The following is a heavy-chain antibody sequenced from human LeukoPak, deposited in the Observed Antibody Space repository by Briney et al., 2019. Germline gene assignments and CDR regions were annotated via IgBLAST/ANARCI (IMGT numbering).Heavy chain of an antibody. CDR2: LNQDGSEK. CDR1: GFSFSSHW. J-gene: IGHJ6*04. Sequence: RRSLRLSCESSGFSFSSHWMSWVGQSPGKGLDGVANLNQDGSEKHSVDSVKGRLTVSRDNAKNSLYLQMNSLRAEDTAVYYCAELGITMIGGVWGKATTVTISS. V-gene: IGHV3-7*01. D-gene: IGHD3-10*02. CDR3: AELGITMIGGV.